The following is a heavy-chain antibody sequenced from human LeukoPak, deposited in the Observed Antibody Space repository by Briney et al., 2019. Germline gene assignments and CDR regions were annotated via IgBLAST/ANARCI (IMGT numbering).Heavy chain of an antibody. CDR1: GGSIFSYY. J-gene: IGHJ4*02. Sequence: SETLSLTCTVSGGSIFSYYWSWIRQPPGRGLEWMGYIYYSGSTNYNPSLKSRVTISVDTSKNQFSLRVSSVTAADTAVYYCARHLNNCGDDCYIFDYWGQGTLVTVSS. D-gene: IGHD2-21*01. CDR2: IYYSGST. V-gene: IGHV4-59*08. CDR3: ARHLNNCGDDCYIFDY.